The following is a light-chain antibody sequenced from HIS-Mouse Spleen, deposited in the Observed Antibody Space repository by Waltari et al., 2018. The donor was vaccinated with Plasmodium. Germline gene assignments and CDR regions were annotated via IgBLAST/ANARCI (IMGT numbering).Light chain of an antibody. V-gene: IGLV1-44*01. CDR3: AAWDDSLNGPV. CDR1: SSNIVSNT. CDR2: SNN. Sequence: QSVLTQPPSASGTPGQSVTISCSGSSSNIVSNTVNWSQQLPGPAPKLLIYSNNQRPLGFPDRFAGSKSGTSASLAISGLQSEDEADYYCAAWDDSLNGPVFGGGTKLTVL. J-gene: IGLJ3*02.